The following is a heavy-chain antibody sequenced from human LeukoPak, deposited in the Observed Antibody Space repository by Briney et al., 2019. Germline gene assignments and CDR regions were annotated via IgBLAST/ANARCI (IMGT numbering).Heavy chain of an antibody. CDR2: ISSSSSYI. Sequence: PGGSLRLSCAASGFTFSSYSMNWVRQAPGKGLEWVSSISSSSSYIYYADSVKGRFTISRDNAKNSLYLQMNSLRAEDTALYYCAKDSSSGWEGYFDYWGQGTLVTVSS. CDR3: AKDSSSGWEGYFDY. J-gene: IGHJ4*02. CDR1: GFTFSSYS. D-gene: IGHD6-19*01. V-gene: IGHV3-21*04.